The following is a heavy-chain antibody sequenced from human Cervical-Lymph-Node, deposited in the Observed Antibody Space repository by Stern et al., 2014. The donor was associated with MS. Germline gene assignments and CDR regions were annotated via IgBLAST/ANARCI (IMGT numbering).Heavy chain of an antibody. CDR1: GYTFTEYY. CDR3: ARRLGGYGDYYYGLDV. D-gene: IGHD4-17*01. J-gene: IGHJ6*02. Sequence: MQLVESGAEVKKPGASVQVSCKASGYTFTEYYVHWVRQAPGQGLEWVGWINPRSGRSKNAQKFQGRVTMTGDTSISTVYMELRALRSDDSAVYYCARRLGGYGDYYYGLDVWGQGSKVIVSS. CDR2: INPRSGRS. V-gene: IGHV1-2*02.